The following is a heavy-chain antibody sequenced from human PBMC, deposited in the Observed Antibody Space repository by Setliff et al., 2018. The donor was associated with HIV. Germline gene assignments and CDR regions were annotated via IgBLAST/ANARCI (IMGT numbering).Heavy chain of an antibody. CDR3: VRHRSAVAGTRIGYCYYMDV. CDR1: GYTFTNYW. D-gene: IGHD6-19*01. J-gene: IGHJ6*03. V-gene: IGHV5-51*01. CDR2: IYPGDSDI. Sequence: LKISCEASGYTFTNYWIGWVRQMPGKGLEWMGIIYPGDSDIIYSPSFQGQVTISADKSITTAYLQWSSLKASDTAIYYCVRHRSAVAGTRIGYCYYMDVWGKGTTVTVSS.